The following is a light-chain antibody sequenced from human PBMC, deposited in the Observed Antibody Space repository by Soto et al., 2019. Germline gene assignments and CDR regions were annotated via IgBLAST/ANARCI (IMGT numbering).Light chain of an antibody. CDR2: GAS. J-gene: IGKJ4*01. CDR1: QSVSSN. Sequence: IVITQPPTPMSLSPRGRATLSCRASQSVSSNLAWYQQKPGQAPRLLIYGASTRATGIPARFSGSGSGTEFTLTISSLQSEDFAVYYCQQYNNWPLSFGGGTKVDI. CDR3: QQYNNWPLS. V-gene: IGKV3-15*01.